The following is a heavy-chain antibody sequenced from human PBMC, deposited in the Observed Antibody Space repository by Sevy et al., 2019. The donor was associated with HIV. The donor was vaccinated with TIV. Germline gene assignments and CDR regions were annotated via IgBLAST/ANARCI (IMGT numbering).Heavy chain of an antibody. CDR1: GYTFTGDY. CDR2: INPNTGDT. D-gene: IGHD1-1*01. CDR3: ARGGYNWYDVPGY. J-gene: IGHJ4*01. Sequence: ASVKVSCKASGYTFTGDYMYWVRQAPGQGLEWMGRINPNTGDTNYAQKFQGRVTMTRDTSISTGYMELTRLTSDDTAVYYCARGGYNWYDVPGYWGQGTLVTVSS. V-gene: IGHV1-2*02.